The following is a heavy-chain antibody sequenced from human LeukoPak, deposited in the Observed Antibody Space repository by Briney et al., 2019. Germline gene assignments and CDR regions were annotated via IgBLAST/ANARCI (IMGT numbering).Heavy chain of an antibody. V-gene: IGHV4-4*07. CDR1: GGSISSYY. Sequence: SETLSLTCTVSGGSISSYYWSWIRQPAGKGLEWIGRIYTSGSTNYNPSLKSRVTMSVDTSKNQFSLKLSSVTAADTAVYYCARGGVVTAIDWIDPWGQGTLVTVSS. CDR3: ARGGVVTAIDWIDP. D-gene: IGHD2-21*02. J-gene: IGHJ5*02. CDR2: IYTSGST.